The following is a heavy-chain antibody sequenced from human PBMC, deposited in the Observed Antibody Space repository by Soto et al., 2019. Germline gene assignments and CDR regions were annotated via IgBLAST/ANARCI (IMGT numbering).Heavy chain of an antibody. D-gene: IGHD6-13*01. CDR2: IIPIFGTA. V-gene: IGHV1-69*12. CDR3: ARRIAAAHSYSCGMAV. J-gene: IGHJ6*02. CDR1: GGTFSSYA. Sequence: QVQLVQSGAEVKKPGSSVKVSCKASGGTFSSYAISWVRQAPGQGLEWMGGIIPIFGTANYAQKFQGRVTITADDSTSTDYMELSGLRSEDTAVYYCARRIAAAHSYSCGMAVWGQGTTVTVSS.